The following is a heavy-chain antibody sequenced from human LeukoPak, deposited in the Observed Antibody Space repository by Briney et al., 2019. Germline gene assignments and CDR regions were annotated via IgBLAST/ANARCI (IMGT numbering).Heavy chain of an antibody. CDR2: ISLSSSTI. CDR3: ARAKRNGFDI. CDR1: GFTFGDYS. V-gene: IGHV3-48*01. Sequence: PGGSLRLSCAASGFTFGDYSMHWVRQAPGKGLEWISYISLSSSTIYYADSVKGRFTISRDNAKNSLYLQMNSLRAEDTAVYYCARAKRNGFDIWGQGTMVTVSP. J-gene: IGHJ3*02.